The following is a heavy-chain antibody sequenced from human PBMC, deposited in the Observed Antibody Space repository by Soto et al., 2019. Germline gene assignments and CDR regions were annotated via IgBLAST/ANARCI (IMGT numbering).Heavy chain of an antibody. D-gene: IGHD2-2*01. Sequence: SETLSLTCTVSGGSISSYYWSWIRQPPGKGLEWIGYIYYSGSTNYNPSLKSRVTISVDTSKNQFSLKLSSVTAADTAVYYCARHVPYCSDTSHCAYGMDVWGQGTTVTV. CDR1: GGSISSYY. CDR2: IYYSGST. CDR3: ARHVPYCSDTSHCAYGMDV. V-gene: IGHV4-59*08. J-gene: IGHJ6*02.